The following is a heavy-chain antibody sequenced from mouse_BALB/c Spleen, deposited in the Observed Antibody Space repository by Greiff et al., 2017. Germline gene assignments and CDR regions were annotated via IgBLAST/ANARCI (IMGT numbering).Heavy chain of an antibody. CDR3: ARSDITTATRFAY. V-gene: IGHV1-7*01. Sequence: VQLQQSGAELAKPGASVKMSCKASGYTFTSYWMHWVKQRPGQGLEWIGYINPSTGYTEYNQKFKDKATLTADKSSSTAYMQLSSLTSEDSAVYYCARSDITTATRFAYWGQGTLVTVSA. CDR1: GYTFTSYW. D-gene: IGHD1-2*01. CDR2: INPSTGYT. J-gene: IGHJ3*01.